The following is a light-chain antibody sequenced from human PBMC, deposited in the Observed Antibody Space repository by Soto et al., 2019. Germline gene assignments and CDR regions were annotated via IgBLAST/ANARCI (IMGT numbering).Light chain of an antibody. V-gene: IGKV3-15*01. J-gene: IGKJ5*01. CDR1: LSVSSN. CDR2: GAS. Sequence: EIVMTQSPATLSVSPGERATLSCRASLSVSSNLAWYQQKPGQAPRLLIYGASPRATGIPARFSGSGSGTEFTLTISSLQSEDFAVYYCQQYNNWPPTFVQGTRLEIK. CDR3: QQYNNWPPT.